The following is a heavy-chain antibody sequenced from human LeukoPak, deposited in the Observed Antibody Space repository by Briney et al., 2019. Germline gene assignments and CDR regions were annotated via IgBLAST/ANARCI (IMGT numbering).Heavy chain of an antibody. CDR3: AKDQDVAAAGTWGSIDY. CDR1: GFTFSSYG. J-gene: IGHJ4*02. D-gene: IGHD6-13*01. Sequence: GGSLRLSCAASGFTFSSYGIHWVRQAPGKGLEWVAVISYDGNNKYFTDSVKGRFTISRDNSKHTLFLQMNSLRPEDTAVYYCAKDQDVAAAGTWGSIDYWGQGTLVTVSS. CDR2: ISYDGNNK. V-gene: IGHV3-30*18.